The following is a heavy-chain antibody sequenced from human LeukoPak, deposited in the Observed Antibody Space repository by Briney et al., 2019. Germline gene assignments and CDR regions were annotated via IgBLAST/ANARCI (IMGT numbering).Heavy chain of an antibody. V-gene: IGHV3-7*01. CDR2: IKEDGSER. CDR1: AFIFSGHW. D-gene: IGHD6-19*01. Sequence: QPGGSLRLSCEGSAFIFSGHWMNWVRQTPGKGLEWVASIKEDGSERQYVDSVKGRFSISRDNTKGSLFLQLNSLRAEDTAVYYCARAVADSTHYYYGMDVWGQGTTVTVSS. CDR3: ARAVADSTHYYYGMDV. J-gene: IGHJ6*02.